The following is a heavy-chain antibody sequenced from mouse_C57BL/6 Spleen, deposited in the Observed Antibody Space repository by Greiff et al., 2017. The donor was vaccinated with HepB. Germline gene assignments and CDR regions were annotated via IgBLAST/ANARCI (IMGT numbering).Heavy chain of an antibody. D-gene: IGHD1-1*01. V-gene: IGHV1-52*01. CDR1: GYTFTSYW. J-gene: IGHJ2*01. CDR2: IDPSDSET. CDR3: ARGLFYYGSSYYFDY. Sequence: VKLQQPGAELVRPGSSVKLSCKASGYTFTSYWMHWVKQRPIQGLEWIGNIDPSDSETHYNQKFKDKATLTVDKSSSTAYMQLSSLTSEDSAVYYCARGLFYYGSSYYFDYWGKGTTLTVSS.